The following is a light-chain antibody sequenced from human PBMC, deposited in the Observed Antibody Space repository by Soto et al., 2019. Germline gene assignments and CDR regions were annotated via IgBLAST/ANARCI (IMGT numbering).Light chain of an antibody. J-gene: IGLJ1*01. V-gene: IGLV1-44*01. CDR3: AAWDDSLNVYV. CDR1: TSNIGSNT. CDR2: HND. Sequence: QAVVTQAPSASGTPGQRVTISCSGRTSNIGSNTVDWHRQLPGTAPKLLIYHNDQRPSGVPDRFSASKSGTSASLAISGLQSEDEADFYCAAWDDSLNVYVFGTGTKVTVL.